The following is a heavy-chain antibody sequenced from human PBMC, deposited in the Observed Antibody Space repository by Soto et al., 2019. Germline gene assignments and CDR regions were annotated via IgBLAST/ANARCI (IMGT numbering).Heavy chain of an antibody. V-gene: IGHV4-34*01. CDR3: ARGDSGIAAAHNWFDP. CDR1: GGSFSGYS. Sequence: SETLSLTCAVYGGSFSGYSWSWIRQPPGKGLEWIGEINHSGSTNYNPSLKSRVTISVDTSKNQFSLKLSSVTAADTAVYYCARGDSGIAAAHNWFDPWGQGTLVTVSS. CDR2: INHSGST. J-gene: IGHJ5*02. D-gene: IGHD6-13*01.